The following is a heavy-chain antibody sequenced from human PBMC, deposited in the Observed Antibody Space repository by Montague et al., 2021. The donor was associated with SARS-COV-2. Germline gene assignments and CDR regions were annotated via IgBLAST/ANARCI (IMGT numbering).Heavy chain of an antibody. D-gene: IGHD2-15*01. CDR1: GESISGFY. J-gene: IGHJ5*02. Sequence: SETLSLTCTVSGESISGFYWNWIRQPAGKGLEWIGRIYATGGTNSXPSLKSRVTMSVDTSKNQFSLKLSSVTAADTAVYYCARRSLGYCSGGSCYSAFDPWGQGTLVTVSS. CDR3: ARRSLGYCSGGSCYSAFDP. V-gene: IGHV4-4*07. CDR2: IYATGGT.